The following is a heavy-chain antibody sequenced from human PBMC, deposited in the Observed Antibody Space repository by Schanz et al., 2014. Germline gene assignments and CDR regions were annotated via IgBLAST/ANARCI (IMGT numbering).Heavy chain of an antibody. D-gene: IGHD2-15*01. J-gene: IGHJ4*02. Sequence: VQLVESGGGLVQPGGSLRLSCAASGFTFSDHYMDWVRQAPGKGLEWVAAMSYDGSIKYYADSVKGRFTISRDNSKNTLYLQMNSLRAEDTAVYYCARDRGYCSGGSCLTFDYWGQGTLVTVSS. V-gene: IGHV3-30*03. CDR2: MSYDGSIK. CDR3: ARDRGYCSGGSCLTFDY. CDR1: GFTFSDHY.